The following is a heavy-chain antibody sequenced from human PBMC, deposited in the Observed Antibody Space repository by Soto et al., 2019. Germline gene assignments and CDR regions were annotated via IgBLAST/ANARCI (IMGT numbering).Heavy chain of an antibody. CDR1: GGSINNNF. CDR3: ARDLFGGYCLDY. D-gene: IGHD5-12*01. Sequence: SETLSLTCTVAGGSINNNFWGWIRQPPGKGLEWISYVYYDGHTDYNPSLESRVTIAVDTSKNQFSLRLTSVTAADTAVYYCARDLFGGYCLDYWGQGTQVTVSS. V-gene: IGHV4-59*01. J-gene: IGHJ4*02. CDR2: VYYDGHT.